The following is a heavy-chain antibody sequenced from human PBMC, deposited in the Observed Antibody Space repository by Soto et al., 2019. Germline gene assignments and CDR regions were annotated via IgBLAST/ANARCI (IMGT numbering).Heavy chain of an antibody. Sequence: QVQLVQSGAEVKKPGSSVKVSCKASGGTFSSYAISWVRQAPGQGLEWMGGITPIFGTANYAQKFQGRVTITADESTSTAYMELSSLRSEDTAVYYCARATYYDFWSGSGWFDPWGQGTLVTVSS. CDR1: GGTFSSYA. D-gene: IGHD3-3*01. CDR2: ITPIFGTA. J-gene: IGHJ5*02. V-gene: IGHV1-69*01. CDR3: ARATYYDFWSGSGWFDP.